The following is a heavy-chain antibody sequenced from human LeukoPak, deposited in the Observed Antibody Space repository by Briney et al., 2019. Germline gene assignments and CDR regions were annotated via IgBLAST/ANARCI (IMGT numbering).Heavy chain of an antibody. Sequence: PSETLSLTCTVSGGSINNYYWSWIRQPPGKGLEWIGYIYHTGSTYYNRSLESRVTMSVDTSKNQFSFRLRSVTAADTARYFCARDSSGYFFLPFDYWGRGILVTVSS. CDR3: ARDSSGYFFLPFDY. J-gene: IGHJ4*02. V-gene: IGHV4-59*01. D-gene: IGHD3-22*01. CDR2: IYHTGST. CDR1: GGSINNYY.